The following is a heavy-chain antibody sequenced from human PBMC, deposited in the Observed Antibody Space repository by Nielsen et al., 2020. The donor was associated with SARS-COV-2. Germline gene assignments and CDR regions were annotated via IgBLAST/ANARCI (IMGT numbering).Heavy chain of an antibody. CDR3: ARVRWELLGGAFDI. CDR2: IYYSGST. Sequence: SETLSLTCTVSGGSISSYYWSWIRQPPGKGLEWIGYIYYSGSTNYNPSLKSRVTISVDTSKNQFSLKLSSVTAADTAVYYCARVRWELLGGAFDIWGQGTMVIVSS. D-gene: IGHD1-26*01. V-gene: IGHV4-59*01. J-gene: IGHJ3*02. CDR1: GGSISSYY.